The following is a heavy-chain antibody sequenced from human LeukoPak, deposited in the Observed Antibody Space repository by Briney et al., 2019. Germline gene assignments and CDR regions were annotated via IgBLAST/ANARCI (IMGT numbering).Heavy chain of an antibody. V-gene: IGHV4-4*07. Sequence: SETLSLTCTVSGGSISIYYWSWIRQPAGKGLEWIGRIYTSGSTNYNPSLKSRVTMSVDTSKNQFSLKLSSVTAADTAVYYCARVGSSSNWRLDYWGQGTLVTVSS. J-gene: IGHJ4*02. D-gene: IGHD6-13*01. CDR2: IYTSGST. CDR1: GGSISIYY. CDR3: ARVGSSSNWRLDY.